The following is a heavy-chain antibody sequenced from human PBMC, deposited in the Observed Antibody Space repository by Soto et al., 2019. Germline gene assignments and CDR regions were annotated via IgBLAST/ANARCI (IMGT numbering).Heavy chain of an antibody. CDR1: GFTVSSNY. V-gene: IGHV3-53*01. J-gene: IGHJ4*02. D-gene: IGHD3-22*01. Sequence: EVQLVESGGGLIQPGGSLRLSCAASGFTVSSNYMSWVRQAPGKGLEWVSVIYSGGSTYYADSVKGRFTISRDNSKNTLYLQMNSLRAEDTAVYYCAREETYYYDSSGYYYYWGQGTLVTVSS. CDR2: IYSGGST. CDR3: AREETYYYDSSGYYYY.